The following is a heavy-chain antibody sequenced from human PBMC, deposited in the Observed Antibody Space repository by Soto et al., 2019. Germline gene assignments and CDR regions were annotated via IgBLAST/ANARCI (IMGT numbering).Heavy chain of an antibody. CDR3: TRESPYSSDSKAVYFDF. J-gene: IGHJ4*02. V-gene: IGHV3-66*01. D-gene: IGHD6-19*01. Sequence: EVQLVESGGGLVQPGGSLRLSCAASGFTVSSNCMSWVRQAPGKGLEWVSVIYSGGSTDYADSVKVRFTIPRDNSKNPLDLPMNSLSAEDTAVYYCTRESPYSSDSKAVYFDFWGQGTLVTVSS. CDR1: GFTVSSNC. CDR2: IYSGGST.